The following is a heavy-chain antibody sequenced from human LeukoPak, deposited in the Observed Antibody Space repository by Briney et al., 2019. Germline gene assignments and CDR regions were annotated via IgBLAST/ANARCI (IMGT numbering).Heavy chain of an antibody. V-gene: IGHV3-21*01. Sequence: PGGSLRLSCAASGFTFSNYNMNWVRQAPGKGLEWVSSIGTSGSDMYYVDSVKGRFAISRDNAKNSLYLQMNSLRVKDTGVYYCARAIGLSWGQGTLVTVSS. CDR2: IGTSGSDM. CDR1: GFTFSNYN. CDR3: ARAIGLS. J-gene: IGHJ5*02. D-gene: IGHD3-22*01.